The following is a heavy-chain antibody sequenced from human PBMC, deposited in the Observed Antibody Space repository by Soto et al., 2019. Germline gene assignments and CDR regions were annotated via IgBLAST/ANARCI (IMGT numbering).Heavy chain of an antibody. CDR1: GGSVSSGSYY. V-gene: IGHV4-39*01. CDR2: IYYSGST. J-gene: IGHJ4*02. CDR3: ARSSPHSGYYAPCDY. Sequence: SETLSLTCAVSGGSVSSGSYYWSWIRQPPGKGLEWIGSIYYSGSTYYNPSLKSRVTISVDTSKNQFSLKLSSVTAADTAVYYCARSSPHSGYYAPCDYWGQGTLVTVSS. D-gene: IGHD3-22*01.